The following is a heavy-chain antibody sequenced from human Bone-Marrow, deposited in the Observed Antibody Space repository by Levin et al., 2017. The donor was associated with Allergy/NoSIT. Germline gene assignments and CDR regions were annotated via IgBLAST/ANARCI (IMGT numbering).Heavy chain of an antibody. J-gene: IGHJ4*02. CDR1: GDSVINHY. V-gene: IGHV4-59*08. D-gene: IGHD2-15*01. CDR3: VRLEGATKDAFDY. CDR2: IHHSGNA. Sequence: KTGGSLRLSCTVSGDSVINHYRSWIRQPPGKGLEWIAYIHHSGNANYNPSFRGRATMSIDKSKNQFSLNLRSVTAADTAVYYCVRLEGATKDAFDYWGQGTLVTVSS.